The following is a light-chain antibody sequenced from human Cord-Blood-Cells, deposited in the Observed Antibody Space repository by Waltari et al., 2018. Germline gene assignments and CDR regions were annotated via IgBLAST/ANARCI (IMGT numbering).Light chain of an antibody. CDR3: QQYNSYSLT. Sequence: DIQLTQSPSTLSASVGVRVTITCRTSQSISSWLSWYQQKPGNAPKLLIYKASSLESGGPSRISGSGSGTEYTLTISSLQPDDFAAYYCQQYNSYSLTFGGGTKVEIK. CDR2: KAS. J-gene: IGKJ4*01. CDR1: QSISSW. V-gene: IGKV1-5*03.